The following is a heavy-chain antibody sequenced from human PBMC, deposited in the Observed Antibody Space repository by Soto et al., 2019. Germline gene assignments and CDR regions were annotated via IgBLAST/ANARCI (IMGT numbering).Heavy chain of an antibody. CDR3: ARARRIAAAGQARHPVTNRGNTDAFDI. V-gene: IGHV1-69*02. Sequence: ASVKVSCKASGGTFSSYTISWVRQAPGQGLEWMGRIIPILGIANYAQKFQGRVTITADKSTSTAYMELSSLRSEDTAVYYCARARRIAAAGQARHPVTNRGNTDAFDIWGQGTMVTVSS. CDR2: IIPILGIA. J-gene: IGHJ3*02. D-gene: IGHD6-13*01. CDR1: GGTFSSYT.